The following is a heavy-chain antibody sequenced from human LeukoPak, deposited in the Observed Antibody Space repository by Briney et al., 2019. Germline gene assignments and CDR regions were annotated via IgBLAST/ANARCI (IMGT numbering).Heavy chain of an antibody. CDR2: IFYRGKT. J-gene: IGHJ5*02. V-gene: IGHV4-39*01. D-gene: IGHD3-3*01. CDR3: ARHRLDGLRFLDWPRRSSSDLNYFDP. CDR1: GGSISSDNDH. Sequence: PSETLSLTCSVSGGSISSDNDHWAWIRQAPGKGLEWIGNIFYRGKTYYNPSLRSRVILSVDTSKNQFSLNLISVTAADTAVYYCARHRLDGLRFLDWPRRSSSDLNYFDPWGQGFLVTVSS.